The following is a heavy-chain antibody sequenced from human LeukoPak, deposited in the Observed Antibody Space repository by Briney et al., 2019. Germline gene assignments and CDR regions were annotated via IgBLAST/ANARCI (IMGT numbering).Heavy chain of an antibody. Sequence: SETLSLTCTASGGSISSYYWSWIRQPPGKGLEWIGYIYYSGSTNYNPSLKSRVTISVDTSKNQFSLKLSSVTAADTAVYYCASGFHYYYGMDVWGQGTTVTVSS. D-gene: IGHD3-10*01. CDR3: ASGFHYYYGMDV. V-gene: IGHV4-59*08. CDR1: GGSISSYY. J-gene: IGHJ6*02. CDR2: IYYSGST.